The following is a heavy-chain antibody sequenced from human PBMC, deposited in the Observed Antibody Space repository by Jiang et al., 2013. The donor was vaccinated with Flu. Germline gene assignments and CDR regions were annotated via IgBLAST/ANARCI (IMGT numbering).Heavy chain of an antibody. CDR1: GFTFSSYG. D-gene: IGHD3-22*01. J-gene: IGHJ4*02. Sequence: VQLVESGGGVVQPGGSLRLSCAASGFTFSSYGMHWVRQAPGKGLEWVAFIRYDGSNKYYADSVKGRFTISRDNSKNTLYLQMNSLRAEDTAVYYCANAYYDPEEDWGQGTLVTVSS. V-gene: IGHV3-30*02. CDR3: ANAYYDPEED. CDR2: IRYDGSNK.